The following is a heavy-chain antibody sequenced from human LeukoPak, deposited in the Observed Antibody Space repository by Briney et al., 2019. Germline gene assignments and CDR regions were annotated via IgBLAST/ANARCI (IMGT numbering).Heavy chain of an antibody. V-gene: IGHV4-38-2*02. CDR2: IYHSGST. D-gene: IGHD2-2*02. CDR3: ARDIVVVPAAIVSYFDY. CDR1: GYSISSGYY. J-gene: IGHJ4*02. Sequence: SETLSLTCTVSGYSISSGYYWGWIRQPPGKGLEWIWSIYHSGSTYYNPSLESRVTISVDTSKNQFSLKLSSVTAADTAVYYCARDIVVVPAAIVSYFDYWGQGTLVTVSS.